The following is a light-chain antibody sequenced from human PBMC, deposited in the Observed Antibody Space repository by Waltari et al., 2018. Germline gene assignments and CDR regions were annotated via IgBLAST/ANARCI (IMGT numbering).Light chain of an antibody. J-gene: IGKJ3*01. V-gene: IGKV1-27*01. CDR1: QDIGNY. CDR2: GAS. CDR3: QKYNSVPPKFS. Sequence: DIQMTQSPSSLSASVGDRVTISCRASQDIGNYLAWYQQKPGKVPKVLIFGASTLQSWVPSRFSGSGAGTDFTLTISSLQPEDFATYYCQKYNSVPPKFSFGPGTKVD.